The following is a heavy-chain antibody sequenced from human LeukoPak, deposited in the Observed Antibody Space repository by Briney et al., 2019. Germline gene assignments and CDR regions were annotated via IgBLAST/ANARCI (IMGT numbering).Heavy chain of an antibody. J-gene: IGHJ4*02. CDR2: INLDGGEK. Sequence: GGSLRLSCAASGFTFSSYWMSWVRQAPGKGLEWVANINLDGGEKYYVDSVKGRFTISRDNAKNSLYLQMNSLSAEETAVYYCARRPYGYFDSWGQGTLVTVSS. V-gene: IGHV3-7*01. CDR3: ARRPYGYFDS. D-gene: IGHD2-8*01. CDR1: GFTFSSYW.